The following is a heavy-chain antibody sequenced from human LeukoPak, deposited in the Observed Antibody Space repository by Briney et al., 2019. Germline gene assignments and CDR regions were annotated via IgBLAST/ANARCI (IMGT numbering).Heavy chain of an antibody. CDR3: ARSPYYDILAGFYYYFDY. Sequence: PGGSLRLSCAASGFTFSSYGMHWVRQAPGKGLEWVAVISYDGSNKYYADSVKGRLTISRDNSKSTLYLQMNSRRAEDTATYYCARSPYYDILAGFYYYFDYWGQGTLVTVSS. V-gene: IGHV3-30*03. CDR2: ISYDGSNK. CDR1: GFTFSSYG. D-gene: IGHD3-9*01. J-gene: IGHJ4*02.